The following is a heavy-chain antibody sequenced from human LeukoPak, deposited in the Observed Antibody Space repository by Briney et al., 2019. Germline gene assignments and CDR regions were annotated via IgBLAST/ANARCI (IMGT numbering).Heavy chain of an antibody. V-gene: IGHV4-30-4*01. CDR3: ARHVIYGQQLVKFDY. J-gene: IGHJ4*02. Sequence: PSETLSLTCTVSGGSISSGDYYWSWIRQPPGKGLEWIGYIYYSGSTYYNPSLKSRVTISVDTSKNQFSLKLSSVTAADTAVYYCARHVIYGQQLVKFDYWGQGTLVTVSS. D-gene: IGHD6-13*01. CDR1: GGSISSGDYY. CDR2: IYYSGST.